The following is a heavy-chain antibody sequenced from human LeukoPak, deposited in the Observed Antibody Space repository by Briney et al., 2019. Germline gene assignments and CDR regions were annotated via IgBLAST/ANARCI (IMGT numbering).Heavy chain of an antibody. Sequence: SETLSLTCTVSGGSLSSYYWSWIRQPPGKGLEWIGNIFYSGTTNYNPSLKSRVTISIDTSKNQFSLKLSSVTAADTAVSYCARRALGRVDYWGQGTLVTVSS. D-gene: IGHD1-26*01. CDR3: ARRALGRVDY. CDR1: GGSLSSYY. V-gene: IGHV4-59*01. CDR2: IFYSGTT. J-gene: IGHJ4*02.